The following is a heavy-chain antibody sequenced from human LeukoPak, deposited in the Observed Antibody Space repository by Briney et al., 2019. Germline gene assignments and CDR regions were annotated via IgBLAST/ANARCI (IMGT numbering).Heavy chain of an antibody. CDR3: ARATISTGIAVAGVVY. CDR1: GYTFTSYD. D-gene: IGHD6-19*01. J-gene: IGHJ4*02. V-gene: IGHV1-8*03. Sequence: ASVKVSCKASGYTFTSYDINWVRQATGQGLEWMGWMNPNSGNTGYAQKFQGRVTITRNTSISTAYMELSSLRSEDTAVYYCARATISTGIAVAGVVYWGQGTLVTVSS. CDR2: MNPNSGNT.